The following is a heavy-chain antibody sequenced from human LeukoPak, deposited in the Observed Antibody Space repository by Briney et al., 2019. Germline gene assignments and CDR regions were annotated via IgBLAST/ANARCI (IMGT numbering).Heavy chain of an antibody. V-gene: IGHV4-38-2*02. J-gene: IGHJ4*02. CDR3: ARGRASYDILTGYDY. Sequence: SETLSLTCTVSGYSISSGYYWGWIRQPPGKGLEWIGSIYHSGSTYYNPSLKSRVTISVDTSKNQFSLKLSSVTAADTAVYYCARGRASYDILTGYDYWGQGTLVTVSS. D-gene: IGHD3-9*01. CDR1: GYSISSGYY. CDR2: IYHSGST.